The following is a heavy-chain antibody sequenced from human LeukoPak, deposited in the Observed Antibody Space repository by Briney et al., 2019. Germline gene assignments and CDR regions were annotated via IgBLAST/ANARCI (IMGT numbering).Heavy chain of an antibody. D-gene: IGHD1/OR15-1a*01. CDR2: IYADVAT. V-gene: IGHV4-4*07. J-gene: IGHJ4*02. CDR1: GASINTYY. Sequence: SETLSLTCTVSGASINTYYWSWIRQPAGKGLEWIGRIYADVATNYNSSLKSRVTMSVDTSKNQFSLKLDSLTAADTAVYYCAKVGNNYVFDSWGRGTLVTVSS. CDR3: AKVGNNYVFDS.